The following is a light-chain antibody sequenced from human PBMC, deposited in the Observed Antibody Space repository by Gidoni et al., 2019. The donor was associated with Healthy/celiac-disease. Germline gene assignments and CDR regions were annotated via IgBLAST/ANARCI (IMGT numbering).Light chain of an antibody. CDR1: QGISSW. J-gene: IGKJ5*01. CDR2: AAS. V-gene: IGKV1-12*01. Sequence: ILLIHSPSSVSASVVDRVTITSRASQGISSWLAWYQQKPGKAPKLLIYAASSLQSGVPSRFSGSGSGTDFTLTISSLQPEDFATYYCQQSNSFPSTFGQGTRLEIK. CDR3: QQSNSFPST.